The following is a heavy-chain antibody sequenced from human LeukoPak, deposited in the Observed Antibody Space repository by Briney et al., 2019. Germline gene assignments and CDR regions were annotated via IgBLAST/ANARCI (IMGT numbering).Heavy chain of an antibody. J-gene: IGHJ3*02. Sequence: GGSLRLSCEASGFTFSSYWMHWIRQTPGKGLVWVSRIFRDGTNPAYADSVKGRFTISRDNSKNTLYLQMNSLRAEDTAVYYCARESVTTRVNAFDIWGQGTMVTVSS. CDR2: IFRDGTNP. D-gene: IGHD4-17*01. V-gene: IGHV3-74*01. CDR3: ARESVTTRVNAFDI. CDR1: GFTFSSYW.